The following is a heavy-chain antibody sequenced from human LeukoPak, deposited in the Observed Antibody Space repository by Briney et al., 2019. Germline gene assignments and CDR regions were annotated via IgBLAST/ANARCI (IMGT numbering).Heavy chain of an antibody. Sequence: GGSLRLSCAASGFTFSSYSMNWVRQAPGKRLEWVSSISSSSSYIYYADSVKGRFTISRDNAKNSLYLQMNSLRAEDTAVYYCARVAGSSWYYFDYWGQGTLVTVSS. J-gene: IGHJ4*02. CDR2: ISSSSSYI. CDR3: ARVAGSSWYYFDY. CDR1: GFTFSSYS. V-gene: IGHV3-21*01. D-gene: IGHD6-13*01.